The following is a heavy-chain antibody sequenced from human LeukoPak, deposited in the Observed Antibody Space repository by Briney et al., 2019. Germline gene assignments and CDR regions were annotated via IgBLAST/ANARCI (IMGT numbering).Heavy chain of an antibody. Sequence: SQTLSLTCTVSGGSISSGSHYWSWIRQPAGKGLEWIGRIYTSGSTNYNPSLKSRVTISVDRSKNQFSLKLISVTAADTAVYYCARGVATINFDYWGQGTLVTVSS. J-gene: IGHJ4*02. D-gene: IGHD5-24*01. V-gene: IGHV4-61*02. CDR1: GGSISSGSHY. CDR2: IYTSGST. CDR3: ARGVATINFDY.